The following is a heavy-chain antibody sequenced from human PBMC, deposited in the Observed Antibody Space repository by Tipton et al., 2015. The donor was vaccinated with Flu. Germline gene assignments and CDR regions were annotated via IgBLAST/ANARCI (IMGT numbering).Heavy chain of an antibody. CDR3: AKHCSGGSCSHAFDI. D-gene: IGHD2-15*01. Sequence: TLSLTCAVYGGSFSGYYWSWIRQPPGKGLEWVGEINHSGSTNYNPSLKSRVTISVDTSKNQFSRKLTSVTAADTAVYYRAKHCSGGSCSHAFDIWGQGTMVTVSS. J-gene: IGHJ3*02. CDR2: INHSGST. V-gene: IGHV4-34*01. CDR1: GGSFSGYY.